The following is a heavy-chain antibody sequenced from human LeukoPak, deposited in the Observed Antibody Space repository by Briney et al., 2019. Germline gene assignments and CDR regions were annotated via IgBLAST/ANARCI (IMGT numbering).Heavy chain of an antibody. J-gene: IGHJ2*01. CDR1: GYRLTNYW. D-gene: IGHD3-16*01. CDR2: IDPSDSET. Sequence: GGSLRLSCKVSGYRLTNYWISWVRQMPGKGLEWMGRIDPSDSETKYSPSFQGHVTTSVDKSISTAYLQWSSLRASDTAMYFCARSVKGGISARHYWYFDLWGRGTLVTVSS. V-gene: IGHV5-10-1*01. CDR3: ARSVKGGISARHYWYFDL.